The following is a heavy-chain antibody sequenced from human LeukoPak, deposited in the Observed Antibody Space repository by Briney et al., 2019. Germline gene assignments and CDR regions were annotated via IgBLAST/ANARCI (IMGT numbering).Heavy chain of an antibody. J-gene: IGHJ3*02. CDR3: AKDTTSGYSYGYHDAFDI. V-gene: IGHV3-23*01. Sequence: GGSLRLSCAASGFTFSSYAMSWVRQAPGKGLEWVSAISGSGGSTYYADSVKGRFTISRDNSKNTLYLQMNSLRAEDTAVYYCAKDTTSGYSYGYHDAFDIWGQGTMVTVSS. CDR2: ISGSGGST. CDR1: GFTFSSYA. D-gene: IGHD5-18*01.